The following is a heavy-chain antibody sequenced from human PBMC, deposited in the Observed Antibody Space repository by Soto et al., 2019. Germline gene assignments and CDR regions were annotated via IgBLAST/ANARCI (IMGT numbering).Heavy chain of an antibody. D-gene: IGHD3-22*01. V-gene: IGHV3-7*04. CDR3: ARPLGVDVETSGYYHY. CDR2: IKGDGKGR. J-gene: IGHJ4*01. Sequence: NHWTSWVRQMPGKGLQWVANIKGDGKGRYYLDSVRGRFTISRDNAKNSLDLQMNSLRVDDTGVYYCARPLGVDVETSGYYHYWGHGTLVTVSS. CDR1: NHW.